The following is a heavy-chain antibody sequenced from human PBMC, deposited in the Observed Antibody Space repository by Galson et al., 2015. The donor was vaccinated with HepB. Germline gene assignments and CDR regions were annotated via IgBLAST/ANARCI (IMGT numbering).Heavy chain of an antibody. V-gene: IGHV3-48*01. J-gene: IGHJ4*02. D-gene: IGHD5-18*01. CDR3: AGDRGYSYGHDY. CDR1: GFTFSSYS. Sequence: SLRLSCAASGFTFSSYSMNWVRQAPGKGLEWVSYISSSSTIYYADSVKGRFTISRDNAKNSLYLQMNSLRAEDTAVYYCAGDRGYSYGHDYWGQGTLVTVSS. CDR2: ISSSSTI.